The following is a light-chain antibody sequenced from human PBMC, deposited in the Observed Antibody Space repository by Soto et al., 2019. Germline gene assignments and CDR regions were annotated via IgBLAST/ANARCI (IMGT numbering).Light chain of an antibody. CDR1: QSVSSY. Sequence: EILLTESPAALYLAPGERGARSCRASQSVSSYLAWYQQKPGQAPRLLIYGASNRATGIPDRFSGSGSGTDFTLSLSRLEPEDFAVYYCQQYGSSGTFGQGTKVDI. CDR2: GAS. CDR3: QQYGSSGT. J-gene: IGKJ1*01. V-gene: IGKV3-20*01.